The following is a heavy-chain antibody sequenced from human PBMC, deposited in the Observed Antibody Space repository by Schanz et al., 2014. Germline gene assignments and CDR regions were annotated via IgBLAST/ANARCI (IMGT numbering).Heavy chain of an antibody. CDR1: GFTFSSYA. D-gene: IGHD3-10*01. Sequence: VQLVESGGGLVQPGGSLRLSCAASGFTFSSYAMSWVRQAPGKGLEWVSAISGGGGTTYYTDSVKGRFTISRDNAKNSLYLEMNSLRAEDTAVYYCAKYRGYYRVSGSYRELEYWGHGTLVAVSS. V-gene: IGHV3-23*04. J-gene: IGHJ4*01. CDR2: ISGGGGTT. CDR3: AKYRGYYRVSGSYRELEY.